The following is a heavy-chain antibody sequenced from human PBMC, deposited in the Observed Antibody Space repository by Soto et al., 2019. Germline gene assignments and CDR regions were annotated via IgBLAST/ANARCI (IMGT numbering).Heavy chain of an antibody. J-gene: IGHJ4*02. Sequence: GGSLRLSCAASGFTFSSYSMNWARQAPGKGLEWVSSISSSSSYIYYADSVKGRFTISRDNAKNSLYLQMNSLRAEDTAVYYCARVTTVTSPFDYWGQGTLVTVSS. D-gene: IGHD4-4*01. CDR1: GFTFSSYS. CDR3: ARVTTVTSPFDY. V-gene: IGHV3-21*01. CDR2: ISSSSSYI.